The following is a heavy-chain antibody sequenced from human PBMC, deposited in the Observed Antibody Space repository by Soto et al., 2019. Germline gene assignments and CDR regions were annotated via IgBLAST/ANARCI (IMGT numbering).Heavy chain of an antibody. D-gene: IGHD3-22*01. V-gene: IGHV4-59*08. Sequence: SETLSLTCTVSGGSISSYYWSWIRQPPGKGLEWIGYIYYSGSTNYNPSLKSRVTISVDTSKNQFSLKLSSVTAADTAVYYCARLRREYYYDSSGYYFDYWGQGTLVTVSS. CDR3: ARLRREYYYDSSGYYFDY. CDR2: IYYSGST. CDR1: GGSISSYY. J-gene: IGHJ4*02.